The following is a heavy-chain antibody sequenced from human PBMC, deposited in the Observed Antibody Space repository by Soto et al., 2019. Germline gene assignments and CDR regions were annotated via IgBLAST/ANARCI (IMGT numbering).Heavy chain of an antibody. J-gene: IGHJ4*02. CDR1: GGSISPRASISTRSFY. D-gene: IGHD2-8*01. V-gene: IGHV4-39*01. CDR2: ISYSDGS. Sequence: QLQLQESGPGLVKASETLSLTCTVSGGSISPRASISTRSFYWGWMRQPPGKGLQWIASISYSDGSFYNSSLKSRLTISVVTSKNQFSLSLRSVTSADTAVYYCASHRTFWPFDSWGQGTVVTVSS. CDR3: ASHRTFWPFDS.